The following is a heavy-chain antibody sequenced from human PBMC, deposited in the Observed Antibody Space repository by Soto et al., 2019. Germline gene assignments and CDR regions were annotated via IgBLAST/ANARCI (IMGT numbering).Heavy chain of an antibody. CDR2: IYYSGST. J-gene: IGHJ2*01. V-gene: IGHV4-61*01. CDR3: TRGDYDSWSGYFNWYFDL. D-gene: IGHD3-3*01. Sequence: SETLSLTCTVSGGSVSGGRYYWSWIRQPPGKGLEWIGYIYYSGSTNYSPSLRSRVTILLDTSKKQFSLKLSSVTAADTAIYFCTRGDYDSWSGYFNWYFDLWGRGTLVTVSS. CDR1: GGSVSGGRYY.